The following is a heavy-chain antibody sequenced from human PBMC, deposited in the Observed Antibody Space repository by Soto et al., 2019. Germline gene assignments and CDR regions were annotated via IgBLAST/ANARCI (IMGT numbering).Heavy chain of an antibody. CDR2: ISYDGSNK. J-gene: IGHJ6*02. D-gene: IGHD2-2*01. Sequence: PGGSLRLSCAASGFTFSSYAMHWVRQAPGKGLEWVAVISYDGSNKYYADSVKGRFTISRDNSKNTLYLQMNSLRAEDTAVYYCARGGYCSSTSCSDSYYYYGMDVWGQGTTVTVSS. V-gene: IGHV3-30-3*01. CDR3: ARGGYCSSTSCSDSYYYYGMDV. CDR1: GFTFSSYA.